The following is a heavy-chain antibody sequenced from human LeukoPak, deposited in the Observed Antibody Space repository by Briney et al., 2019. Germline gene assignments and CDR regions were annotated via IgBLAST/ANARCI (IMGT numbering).Heavy chain of an antibody. CDR3: ARSKSYSSGWTDFDW. J-gene: IGHJ4*02. CDR2: IWYDGSNK. D-gene: IGHD6-19*01. CDR1: GFTFSSYG. Sequence: GGSLRLSCAASGFTFSSYGMHWVRQAPGKGLEWVAVIWYDGSNKYYADSVKGRFTISRDNSKNTLYLQMNSLRAEDTAVYYCARSKSYSSGWTDFDWWGQGTLVTVSS. V-gene: IGHV3-33*01.